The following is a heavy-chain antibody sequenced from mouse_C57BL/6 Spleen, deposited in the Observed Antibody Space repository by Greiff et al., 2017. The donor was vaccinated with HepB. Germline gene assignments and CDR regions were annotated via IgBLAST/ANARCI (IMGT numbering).Heavy chain of an antibody. CDR2: ILPGSGST. J-gene: IGHJ1*03. CDR1: GYTFTGYW. Sequence: VQLQESGAELMKPGASVKLSCKATGYTFTGYWIEWVKQRPGHGLEWIGEILPGSGSTNYNEKFKGKATFTADTSSNTAYMQLSSLTTEDSAIYYCARKGVYYYGSSNYWYFDVWGTGTTVTVSS. CDR3: ARKGVYYYGSSNYWYFDV. V-gene: IGHV1-9*01. D-gene: IGHD1-1*01.